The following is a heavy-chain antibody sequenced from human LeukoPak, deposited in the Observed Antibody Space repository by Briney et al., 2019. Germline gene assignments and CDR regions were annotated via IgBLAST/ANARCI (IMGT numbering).Heavy chain of an antibody. J-gene: IGHJ5*02. CDR2: INHSGST. V-gene: IGHV4-34*01. CDR1: GGSFSGYY. D-gene: IGHD2-2*01. CDR3: ARILVPSGVVVPAAMGKGWLDP. Sequence: PSETLSLTCAVYGGSFSGYYWSWIRQPPGKGLEWIGEINHSGSTYYNPSLKSRVTISVDTSKNQFSLKLSSVTAADTAVYYCARILVPSGVVVPAAMGKGWLDPWGQGTLVTVSS.